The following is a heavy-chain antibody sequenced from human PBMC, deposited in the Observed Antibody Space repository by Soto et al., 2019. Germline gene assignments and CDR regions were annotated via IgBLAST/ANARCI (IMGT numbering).Heavy chain of an antibody. CDR3: ARRGYGSRWPNVYMDV. CDR2: ISNNGAHT. V-gene: IGHV3-64*01. J-gene: IGHJ6*03. CDR1: GFTFSNYE. Sequence: EAQLVESGGGLVQPGGSLRLSCAASGFTFSNYEMHWVRQAPGKGLEYVSGISNNGAHTDYVKSVKSRFTISRDNSENNLYLQMGSLRAEDMALYYCARRGYGSRWPNVYMDVWGKGTTVTVSS. D-gene: IGHD6-13*01.